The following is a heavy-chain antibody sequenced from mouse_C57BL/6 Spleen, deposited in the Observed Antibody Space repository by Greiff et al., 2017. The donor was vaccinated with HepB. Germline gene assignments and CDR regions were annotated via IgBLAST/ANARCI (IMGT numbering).Heavy chain of an antibody. CDR2: IDPEDGET. D-gene: IGHD1-1*01. CDR3: ARRYYGSSSYAMDY. J-gene: IGHJ4*01. Sequence: EVNVVESGAELVKPGASVKLSCTASGFNIKDYYMHWVKQRTEQGLEWIGRIDPEDGETKYAPKFQGKATITADTSSNTAYLQLSSLTSEDTAVYYCARRYYGSSSYAMDYWGQGTSVTVSS. V-gene: IGHV14-2*01. CDR1: GFNIKDYY.